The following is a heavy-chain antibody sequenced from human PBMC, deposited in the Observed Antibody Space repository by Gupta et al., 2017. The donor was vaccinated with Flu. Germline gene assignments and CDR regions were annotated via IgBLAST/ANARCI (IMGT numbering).Heavy chain of an antibody. CDR1: GCTLSIHD. CDR2: ISPSGTI. V-gene: IGHV3-48*03. J-gene: IGHJ5*02. Sequence: EGPLVESGGGSVQPGGSLRLSCVSSGCTLSIHDMSWVRQAPGRRLEWVSFISPSGTINYGDPVRGRFTISRDNAQNSLYLQMSGLRDEDTAVYYCAKGHWDTWGQGTLVTVSS. CDR3: AKGHWDT.